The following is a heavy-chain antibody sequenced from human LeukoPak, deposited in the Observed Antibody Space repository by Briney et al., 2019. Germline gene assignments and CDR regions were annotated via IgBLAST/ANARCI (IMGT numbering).Heavy chain of an antibody. Sequence: SETLSLTCSVSGASISGYCWSWIRQPPGKGLEWIAFINYNGHINYNPSLKSRVTISVDTSKTQFSLKLNSVTAADTALYYCARHTVVATSSFDYWGQGTLVTVSS. D-gene: IGHD2-15*01. J-gene: IGHJ4*02. CDR3: ARHTVVATSSFDY. CDR2: INYNGHI. V-gene: IGHV4-59*08. CDR1: GASISGYC.